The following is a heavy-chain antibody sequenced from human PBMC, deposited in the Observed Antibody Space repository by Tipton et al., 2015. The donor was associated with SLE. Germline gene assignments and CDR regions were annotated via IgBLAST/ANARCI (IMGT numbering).Heavy chain of an antibody. CDR3: ARDGGAFDI. Sequence: LRLSCTVSGGSISSYYWSWSRQPPGKGLEWIGYIYHSGSTNYNPFLKSRVTISVDTSKNQFSLKLSSVTAADTAVYYCARDGGAFDIWGQGTMVTVSS. CDR2: IYHSGST. V-gene: IGHV4-59*01. CDR1: GGSISSYY. J-gene: IGHJ3*02.